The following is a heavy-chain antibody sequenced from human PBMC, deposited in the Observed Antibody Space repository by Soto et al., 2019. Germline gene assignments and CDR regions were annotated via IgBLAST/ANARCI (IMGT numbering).Heavy chain of an antibody. Sequence: QVQLQQWGAGLLKPSETLSLTCAVYGGSFSGYYWSWIRQPPGKGLEWIGEINHSGSTNYNPSLKSRLTLSVDASKNQSSRMLSSVTAAETAVNYCAKGPRSEYIWGSYPRFGYWGQGTLVIVGS. D-gene: IGHD3-16*02. CDR1: GGSFSGYY. CDR3: AKGPRSEYIWGSYPRFGY. J-gene: IGHJ4*02. V-gene: IGHV4-34*01. CDR2: INHSGST.